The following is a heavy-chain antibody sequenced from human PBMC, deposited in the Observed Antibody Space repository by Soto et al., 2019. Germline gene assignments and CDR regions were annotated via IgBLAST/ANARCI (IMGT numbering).Heavy chain of an antibody. V-gene: IGHV3-33*01. D-gene: IGHD5-12*01. Sequence: QVQLVESGGGVVQPGRSLRLSCAASGFTFSSYGMHWVRQAPGKGLEWVAVIWYDGSNKYYADSVKGRFTISRDNSKNTLYLQMNSLRAEDTAVYYCAREALFYENWFDPWGQGTLVTVSS. CDR1: GFTFSSYG. CDR2: IWYDGSNK. CDR3: AREALFYENWFDP. J-gene: IGHJ5*02.